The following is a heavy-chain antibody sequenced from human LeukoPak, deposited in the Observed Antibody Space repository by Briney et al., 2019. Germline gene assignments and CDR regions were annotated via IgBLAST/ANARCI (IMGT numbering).Heavy chain of an antibody. V-gene: IGHV3-30-3*01. J-gene: IGHJ4*02. CDR3: ARMKVIKGASLDY. D-gene: IGHD2/OR15-2a*01. CDR2: ISFDETKK. CDR1: GFSFSKYA. Sequence: PGGPPRLSCAASGFSFSKYAMHWVRQAPGKGLEWVAVISFDETKKYYADSVKGRVTISRDNSNNTLFLQMNSLKTEDTAVYFCARMKVIKGASLDYWGQGSLVTVSS.